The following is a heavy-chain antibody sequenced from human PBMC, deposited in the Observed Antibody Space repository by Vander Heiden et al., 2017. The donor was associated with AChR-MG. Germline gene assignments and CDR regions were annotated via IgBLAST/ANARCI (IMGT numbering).Heavy chain of an antibody. J-gene: IGHJ3*02. V-gene: IGHV3-33*01. CDR2: IWYDGSNK. D-gene: IGHD6-13*01. Sequence: QVQLVESGGGVVQPGRSLRLSCAASGFTFSGYGRHWVRQAPGKGLEWVAVIWYDGSNKYYADSVKGRFTISRDNSKNTLYLQMNSLRAEDTAVYYCARDLEGIAAAGAFDIWGQGTMVTVSS. CDR1: GFTFSGYG. CDR3: ARDLEGIAAAGAFDI.